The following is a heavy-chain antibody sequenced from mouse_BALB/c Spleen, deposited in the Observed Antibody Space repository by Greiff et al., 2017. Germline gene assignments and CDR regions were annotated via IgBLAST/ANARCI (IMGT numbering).Heavy chain of an antibody. Sequence: EVKLMESGPGLVKPSQSLSLTCTVTGYSITSDYAWNWIRQFPGNKLEWMGYISYSGSTSYNPSLKSRISITRDTSKNQFFLQLNSVTTEDTATYYCARFYYYGSSYWYFDVWGAGTTVTVSS. D-gene: IGHD1-1*01. V-gene: IGHV3-2*02. CDR1: GYSITSDYA. CDR3: ARFYYYGSSYWYFDV. CDR2: ISYSGST. J-gene: IGHJ1*01.